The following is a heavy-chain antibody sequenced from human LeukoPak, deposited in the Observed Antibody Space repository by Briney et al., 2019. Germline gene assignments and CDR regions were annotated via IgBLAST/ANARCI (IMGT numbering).Heavy chain of an antibody. CDR2: ISAYNGNT. J-gene: IGHJ4*02. CDR3: ARDLREGSSTYQIPFDY. CDR1: GYTFTSYG. D-gene: IGHD6-13*01. Sequence: ASVKVSCKASGYTFTSYGITWVRQAPGQGLEWMGWISAYNGNTNYAQKLQGRVTMTIDTSTTTAYMELRSLRSDDTAVYYCARDLREGSSTYQIPFDYWGQGTLVTVSS. V-gene: IGHV1-18*01.